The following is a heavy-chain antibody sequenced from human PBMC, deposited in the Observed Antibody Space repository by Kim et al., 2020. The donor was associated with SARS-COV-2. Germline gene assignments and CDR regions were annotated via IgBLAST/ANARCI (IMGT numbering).Heavy chain of an antibody. D-gene: IGHD1-26*01. J-gene: IGHJ5*02. V-gene: IGHV4-4*07. CDR3: ARVSLNWFDP. CDR2: ST. Sequence: STNYNPSLKSRVTMSVDTSKNQFSLKLSSVTAADTAVYYCARVSLNWFDPWGQGTLVTVSS.